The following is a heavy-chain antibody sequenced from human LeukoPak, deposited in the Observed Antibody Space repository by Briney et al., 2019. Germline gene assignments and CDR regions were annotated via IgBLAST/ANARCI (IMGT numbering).Heavy chain of an antibody. CDR3: ARDPDYGGNSGDAFDI. Sequence: PSETLSLTCAVSGGSISSSNWWSWVRQPPGKGLEWIGEIYHSGSTNYNPSLKSRVTISVDKSKNQFSLKLSSVTAADTAVYYCARDPDYGGNSGDAFDIWGQGTMVTVSS. V-gene: IGHV4-4*02. CDR2: IYHSGST. J-gene: IGHJ3*02. CDR1: GGSISSSNW. D-gene: IGHD4-23*01.